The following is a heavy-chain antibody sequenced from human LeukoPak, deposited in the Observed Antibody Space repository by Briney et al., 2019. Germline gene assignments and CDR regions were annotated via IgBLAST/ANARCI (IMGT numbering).Heavy chain of an antibody. J-gene: IGHJ4*02. Sequence: TSETLSLTCTVSGGSISSYYWSWIRQPPGKGLEWIGYIYYSGSTNYNPSLKSRVTISVDTSKNQFSLKLSSVTAADTAVYYRATLSKGSWFFHFDYWGQGTLVTVSS. CDR2: IYYSGST. CDR3: ATLSKGSWFFHFDY. D-gene: IGHD6-13*01. CDR1: GGSISSYY. V-gene: IGHV4-59*01.